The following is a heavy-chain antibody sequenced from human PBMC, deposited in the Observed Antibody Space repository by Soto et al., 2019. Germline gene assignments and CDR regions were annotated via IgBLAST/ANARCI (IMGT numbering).Heavy chain of an antibody. CDR2: IYYSGSP. J-gene: IGHJ5*02. CDR3: ARGSLLEWLLYAGWFDP. Sequence: QVQLQESGPGLVKPSQTLSLTCTVSGGSISSGGYYWSWIRQHPGKGLEWIGYIYYSGSPYYNPSLKSRVTISVDTSKNQFSLKLSSVTAADTAVYYCARGSLLEWLLYAGWFDPWGQGTLVTVSS. V-gene: IGHV4-31*03. CDR1: GGSISSGGYY. D-gene: IGHD3-3*01.